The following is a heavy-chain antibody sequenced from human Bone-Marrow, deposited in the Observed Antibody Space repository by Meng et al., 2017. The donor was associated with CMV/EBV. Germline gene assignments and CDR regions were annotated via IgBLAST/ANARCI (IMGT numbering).Heavy chain of an antibody. D-gene: IGHD2-2*01. Sequence: GESLKISCAASGFTFSSYAMSWVRQAPGKGLEWVANIKEDGSERYYVDSVKGRFTISRDNAKNSLYLQMNSLRAEDTAVYYCARDLIVPAAIDYYYGMDVWGQGTTVTVSS. J-gene: IGHJ6*02. CDR3: ARDLIVPAAIDYYYGMDV. V-gene: IGHV3-7*01. CDR2: IKEDGSER. CDR1: GFTFSSYA.